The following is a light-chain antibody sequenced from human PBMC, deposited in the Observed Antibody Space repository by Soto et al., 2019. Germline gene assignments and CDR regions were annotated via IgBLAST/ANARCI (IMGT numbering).Light chain of an antibody. CDR2: AAS. CDR3: RQNYNTPPYT. CDR1: QSISSY. V-gene: IGKV1-39*01. J-gene: IGKJ2*01. Sequence: DIRMTQSPSYLSASVGDRVTITCRASQSISSYLNWYQQKPGKAPKLLIYAASSLQSGVPSRFSGSGSGTDVTLTISSLQHEDFAAYYCRQNYNTPPYTFGQGTKLEIK.